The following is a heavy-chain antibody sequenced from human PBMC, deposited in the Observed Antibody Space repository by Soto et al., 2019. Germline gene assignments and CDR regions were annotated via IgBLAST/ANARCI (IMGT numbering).Heavy chain of an antibody. Sequence: QVQLQESGPGLVKPSETLSLTCTVSGDSISSYYWSWIRQPPGKGLEWVGYIYNTGSTIYNPSLESRATICLDTSKHPVSRSLNSVTVAATCVYDGASVGELPVWFDPWGRGTLVTVSS. CDR2: IYNTGST. CDR3: ASVGELPVWFDP. J-gene: IGHJ5*02. D-gene: IGHD3-10*01. CDR1: GDSISSYY. V-gene: IGHV4-59*13.